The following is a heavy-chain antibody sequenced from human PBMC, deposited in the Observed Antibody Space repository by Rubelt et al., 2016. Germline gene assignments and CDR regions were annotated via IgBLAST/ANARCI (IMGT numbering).Heavy chain of an antibody. CDR3: AREAPMAGSCVDY. CDR1: GYTFTGYY. V-gene: IGHV1-2*06. CDR2: ISSSSGVT. J-gene: IGHJ4*02. D-gene: IGHD6-19*01. Sequence: QVQLVQSGAEVKKPGASVKVSCKASGYTFTGYYIHWVRQAPGRGLEWMGRISSSSGVTNYAQKFQGRVTMTRDTSISTSYMELGGLRSDDTAVYYCAREAPMAGSCVDYWGQGTLVTVSS.